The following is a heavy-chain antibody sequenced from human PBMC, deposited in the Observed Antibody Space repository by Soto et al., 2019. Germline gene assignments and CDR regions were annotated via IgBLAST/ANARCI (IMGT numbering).Heavy chain of an antibody. V-gene: IGHV4-59*08. D-gene: IGHD5-18*01. CDR2: IYYIGTT. Sequence: QVQLQESGPGLVKPSETLSLTCTVSGGSISSYYWSWIRQPPGKGLEWIGYIYYIGTTNYNPSLKSRVTISVDTSKNQLSLKLSSVTAADTAVYYCARRYGYSFDYWGQGTLVTVSS. J-gene: IGHJ4*02. CDR1: GGSISSYY. CDR3: ARRYGYSFDY.